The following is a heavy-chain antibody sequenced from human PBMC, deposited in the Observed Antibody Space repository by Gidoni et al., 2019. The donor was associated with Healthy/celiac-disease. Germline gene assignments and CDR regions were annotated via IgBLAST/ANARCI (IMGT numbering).Heavy chain of an antibody. CDR2: ISYDGSNK. CDR3: AKDRPSYGDYAPDL. J-gene: IGHJ2*01. D-gene: IGHD4-17*01. V-gene: IGHV3-30*18. Sequence: QVQLVESGGGVVQHGRSLRLSCAASGFTFSSYGMPWVRQAPGKGLEWVAVISYDGSNKYYADSVKGRFTISRDNSKNTLYLQMNSLRAEDTAVYYCAKDRPSYGDYAPDLWGRGTLVTVSS. CDR1: GFTFSSYG.